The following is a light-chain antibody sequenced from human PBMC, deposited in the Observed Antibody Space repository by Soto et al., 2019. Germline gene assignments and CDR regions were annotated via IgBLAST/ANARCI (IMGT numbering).Light chain of an antibody. Sequence: VMTQSPATLSVSPGGRATLSCRASQSVSSNLAWYQQKPGQAPRLLIYGASTRATGIPARFSGSGSGTEFTLTISSLQSEDFAVYYCQQYNNWPPWTFGQGTKVDIK. CDR2: GAS. CDR1: QSVSSN. CDR3: QQYNNWPPWT. V-gene: IGKV3-15*01. J-gene: IGKJ1*01.